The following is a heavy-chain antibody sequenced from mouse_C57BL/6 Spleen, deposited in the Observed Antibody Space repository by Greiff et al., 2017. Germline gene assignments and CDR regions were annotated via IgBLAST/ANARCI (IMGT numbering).Heavy chain of an antibody. J-gene: IGHJ1*03. Sequence: VQLQQSGPELVKPGASVKISCKASGYAFSSSWMNWVKQRPGKGLEWIGRSYPGDGDTNYNGKFKGKATLTADKSSSTAYMQLSSLTSEDSAVYFCARGDGYDRYFDVWGTGTTVTVSS. V-gene: IGHV1-82*01. CDR3: ARGDGYDRYFDV. CDR2: SYPGDGDT. CDR1: GYAFSSSW. D-gene: IGHD2-2*01.